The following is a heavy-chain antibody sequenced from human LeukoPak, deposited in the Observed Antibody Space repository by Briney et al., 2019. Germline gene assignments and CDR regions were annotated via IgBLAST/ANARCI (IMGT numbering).Heavy chain of an antibody. CDR1: GYSFTSYW. Sequence: GESLRISCKGSGYSFTSYWICWLRQMPGKGLEWMGIIYPGDSGTRYSPSFQGQVAISADTSISTAYLQLSSLKASDTAMYYCARQKYYYDSSGYYDWFDPWGQGTLVTVSS. V-gene: IGHV5-51*01. CDR3: ARQKYYYDSSGYYDWFDP. CDR2: IYPGDSGT. J-gene: IGHJ5*02. D-gene: IGHD3-22*01.